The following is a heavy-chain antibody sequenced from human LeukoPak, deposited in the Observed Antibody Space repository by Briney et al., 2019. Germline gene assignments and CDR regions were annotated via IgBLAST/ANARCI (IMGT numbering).Heavy chain of an antibody. CDR2: IKSKTDGGTT. CDR3: TTDGSITLVRGVIITYY. V-gene: IGHV3-15*01. J-gene: IGHJ4*02. Sequence: GGSLRLSCAASGFTFSNHGMSWVRQAPGKGLEWVGRIKSKTDGGTTDYAAPVKGRFTISRDDSKNTLYLQMNSLKTEDTAVYYCTTDGSITLVRGVIITYYWGQGTLVTVSS. CDR1: GFTFSNHG. D-gene: IGHD3-10*01.